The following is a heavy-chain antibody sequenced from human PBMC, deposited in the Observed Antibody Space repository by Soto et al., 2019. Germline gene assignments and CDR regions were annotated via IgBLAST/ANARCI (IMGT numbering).Heavy chain of an antibody. J-gene: IGHJ6*02. Sequence: ASVKVSCKASGYTFTSYGISWVRQAPGQGLEWMGWISAYNGNTNYAQKLQGRVTMTTDTSTSTAYMELRSLRAEDTAVYYCARSRIPYYYYGMDVWGQGTTVTAP. CDR3: ARSRIPYYYYGMDV. CDR1: GYTFTSYG. CDR2: ISAYNGNT. V-gene: IGHV1-18*01.